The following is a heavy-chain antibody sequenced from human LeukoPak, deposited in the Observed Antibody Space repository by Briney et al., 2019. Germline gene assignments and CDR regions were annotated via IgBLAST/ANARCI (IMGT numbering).Heavy chain of an antibody. CDR2: ISAYNGNT. D-gene: IGHD1-14*01. CDR1: GYTFTSYG. J-gene: IGHJ4*02. V-gene: IGHV1-18*01. CDR3: ARDKVLRSPGDSFDY. Sequence: ASVKVSCKASGYTFTSYGISWVRQAPGQGLEWMGWISAYNGNTNYAQKLQGRVTMTTDTSTSTAYMELRSLRSDDTAVYYCARDKVLRSPGDSFDYWGQGTLVTVSP.